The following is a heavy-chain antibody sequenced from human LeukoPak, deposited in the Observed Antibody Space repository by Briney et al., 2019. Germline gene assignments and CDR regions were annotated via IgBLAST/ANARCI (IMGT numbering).Heavy chain of an antibody. CDR1: GYTFTGYY. Sequence: ASVKVPCKASGYTFTGYYMHWVRQAPGQGLEWMGWINPNSGGTNYAQKFQGRVTMTRDTSISTAYMELSRLRSDDTAVYYCARSYGDYDHGLDYWRQGTLVTVSS. CDR2: INPNSGGT. CDR3: ARSYGDYDHGLDY. D-gene: IGHD4-17*01. V-gene: IGHV1-2*02. J-gene: IGHJ4*02.